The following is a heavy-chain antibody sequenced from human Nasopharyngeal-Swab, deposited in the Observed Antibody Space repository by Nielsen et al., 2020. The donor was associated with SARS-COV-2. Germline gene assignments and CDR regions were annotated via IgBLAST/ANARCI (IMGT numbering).Heavy chain of an antibody. J-gene: IGHJ4*02. CDR3: ARSDLYSSSWYAPFDY. CDR2: IWYDGSNK. CDR1: GFTFSSYG. D-gene: IGHD6-13*01. Sequence: GESLKISCAASGFTFSSYGMHWVRRAPGKGLEWVAVIWYDGSNKYYADSVKGRFTISRDNSKNTLYLQMNSLRAEDTAVYYCARSDLYSSSWYAPFDYWGQGTLVTVSS. V-gene: IGHV3-33*01.